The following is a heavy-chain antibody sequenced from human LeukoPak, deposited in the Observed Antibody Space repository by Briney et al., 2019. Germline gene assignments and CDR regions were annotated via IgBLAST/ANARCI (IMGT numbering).Heavy chain of an antibody. Sequence: SETLSLTCAVSGYSISSGYYWGWIRQPPGKGLEWIGSIYHTGNTYYNPSLKSRVTISVDTSKNQFSLRLSSVTAADTAAYYCARRFSGSGNCYLDYWGQGTQVTVSS. CDR2: IYHTGNT. J-gene: IGHJ4*02. D-gene: IGHD5-12*01. CDR1: GYSISSGYY. CDR3: ARRFSGSGNCYLDY. V-gene: IGHV4-38-2*01.